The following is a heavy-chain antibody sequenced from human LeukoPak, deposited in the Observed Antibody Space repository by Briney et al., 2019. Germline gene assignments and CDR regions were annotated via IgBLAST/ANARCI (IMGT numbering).Heavy chain of an antibody. CDR2: IYYSGST. CDR3: ARDTGPSGTAFDY. CDR1: GGSISSSSSY. D-gene: IGHD2-2*01. V-gene: IGHV4-39*07. Sequence: PSETLSLTCTVSGGSISSSSSYWVWIRQPPGKGLEWIGTIYYSGSTYYNPSLKSRVTISVDTSNHQFSLKLSSVIAADTAVYYCARDTGPSGTAFDYWGQGTLVTVSS. J-gene: IGHJ4*02.